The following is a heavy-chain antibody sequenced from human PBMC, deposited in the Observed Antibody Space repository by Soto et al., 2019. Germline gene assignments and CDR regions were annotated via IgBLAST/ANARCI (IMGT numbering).Heavy chain of an antibody. CDR3: AREVEAEPHSYDSSGKTPVYYYYGMDV. V-gene: IGHV3-30-3*01. CDR2: ISYDGSNK. D-gene: IGHD3-22*01. CDR1: GFTFSRYA. Sequence: GGALRLSCAASGFTFSRYAMHWVRQAPGKGLEWVAVISYDGSNKYYADSVKGRFTISRDNSKNTPYLQMNSLRAEDTAVYYCAREVEAEPHSYDSSGKTPVYYYYGMDVWGQGTTVTVSS. J-gene: IGHJ6*02.